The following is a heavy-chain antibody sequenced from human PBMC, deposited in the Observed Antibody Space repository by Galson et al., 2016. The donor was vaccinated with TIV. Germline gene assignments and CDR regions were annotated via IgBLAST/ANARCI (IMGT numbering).Heavy chain of an antibody. V-gene: IGHV2-26*01. D-gene: IGHD4-17*01. CDR3: ARIAPLTVTLNLWFDT. CDR1: GFSLSNARMG. CDR2: IFSSDKK. Sequence: PALVTPTQTLTLTCTVSGFSLSNARMGVSWIRQPPGKALEWLAHIFSSDKKSYSTSLQSRLSISKDTSKSQVVLTMTNVDPIDTATYYCARIAPLTVTLNLWFDTWGQGTPVTVSS. J-gene: IGHJ5*02.